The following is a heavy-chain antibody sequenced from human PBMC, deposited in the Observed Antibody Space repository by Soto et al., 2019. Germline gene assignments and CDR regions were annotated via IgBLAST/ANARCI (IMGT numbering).Heavy chain of an antibody. CDR3: ARRYYYDSTAGDAFYI. CDR2: IIPIFGTA. Sequence: SAVKFSCKASGGTFSSYAISWVRQAPGQGLDCIGGIIPIFGTANYAQKFQGRVTITADESTSTAYMELSSLRSEDTAVYYCARRYYYDSTAGDAFYIRGQGTMVTVS. D-gene: IGHD3-22*01. J-gene: IGHJ3*02. CDR1: GGTFSSYA. V-gene: IGHV1-69*13.